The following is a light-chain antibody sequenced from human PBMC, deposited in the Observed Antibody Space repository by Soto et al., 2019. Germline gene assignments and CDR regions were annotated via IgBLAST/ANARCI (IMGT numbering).Light chain of an antibody. CDR2: DAS. CDR3: QQHNRWPHT. J-gene: IGKJ2*01. CDR1: LPVSTD. Sequence: EVVMTQSPATLSLSPGERATLSCRASLPVSTDLAWFQQRPGQAPRLLIYDASTRATGIAARFSGSGSGTEFTLTICSLQSEDFAVYYCQQHNRWPHTFGQGTKLEIK. V-gene: IGKV3-15*01.